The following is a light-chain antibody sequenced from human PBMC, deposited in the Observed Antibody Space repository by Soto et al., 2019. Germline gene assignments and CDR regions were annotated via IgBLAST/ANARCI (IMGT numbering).Light chain of an antibody. CDR3: SSFAGFNAHVV. J-gene: IGLJ2*01. V-gene: IGLV2-8*01. Sequence: QSVLTQPPSASGSPGQSVTISCTGTSSDVGGYKYVSWYQQHPGKVPKLMIYEVSKRPSGVPDRFSGSKSGNTASLTVSGLQAEDEADYYCSSFAGFNAHVVFGGGTKLTVL. CDR2: EVS. CDR1: SSDVGGYKY.